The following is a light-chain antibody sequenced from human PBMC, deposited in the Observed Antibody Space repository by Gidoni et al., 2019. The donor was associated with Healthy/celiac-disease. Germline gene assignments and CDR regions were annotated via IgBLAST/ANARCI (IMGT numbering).Light chain of an antibody. Sequence: SSLSASVGDRVTITCRASQSISSYLNWYQQKPGKAPKLLIYAASSLQSGVPSRFSGSGSGTDFTLTISSLQPEDVATYYCQHSYSTPATFGQGTKLEIK. CDR2: AAS. CDR1: QSISSY. V-gene: IGKV1-39*01. J-gene: IGKJ2*01. CDR3: QHSYSTPAT.